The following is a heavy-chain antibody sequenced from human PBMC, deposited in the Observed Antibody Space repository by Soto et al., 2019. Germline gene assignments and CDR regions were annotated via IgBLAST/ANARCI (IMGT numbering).Heavy chain of an antibody. D-gene: IGHD5-18*01. CDR2: IYYSGST. CDR1: GGSVSSGDYY. Sequence: SETLSLTCTVSGGSVSSGDYYWSWIRQPPGKGLEWIGYIYYSGSTNYDPSLKSRVSISLDTSKNQFSLRLTSVTAADTAVYYCARIPVDTYMINWFDPWGQGTLVTVSS. V-gene: IGHV4-61*08. J-gene: IGHJ5*02. CDR3: ARIPVDTYMINWFDP.